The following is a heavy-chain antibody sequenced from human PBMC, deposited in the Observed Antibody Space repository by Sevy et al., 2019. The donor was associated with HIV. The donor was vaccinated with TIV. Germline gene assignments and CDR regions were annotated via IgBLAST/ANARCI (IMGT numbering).Heavy chain of an antibody. CDR3: ARSDGWLKLVY. V-gene: IGHV1-69*13. CDR1: GGTFSSYA. J-gene: IGHJ4*02. Sequence: ASVKVSCKASGGTFSSYAISWVRQAPGQGLEWMGRIIPIFGTANYAQKFQGRVTITADESTSTAYMKLSSLRSEDTAVYYCARSDGWLKLVYWGQGTLVTVSS. D-gene: IGHD5-12*01. CDR2: IIPIFGTA.